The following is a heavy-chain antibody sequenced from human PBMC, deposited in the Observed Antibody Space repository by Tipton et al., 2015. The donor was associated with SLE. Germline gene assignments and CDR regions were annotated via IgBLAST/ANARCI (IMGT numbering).Heavy chain of an antibody. Sequence: TLSLTCTVFDGALSGYYWAWLRQSPGKGLEWVGGISHDGGANYNPSLESRGTISLETSKNQFSLKLTSVTAADTAVYYCARDGGQRVISGTYDFYYYGLDVWGQGTTVTVSS. CDR1: DGALSGYY. J-gene: IGHJ6*02. CDR2: ISHDGGA. D-gene: IGHD6-13*01. CDR3: ARDGGQRVISGTYDFYYYGLDV. V-gene: IGHV4-34*01.